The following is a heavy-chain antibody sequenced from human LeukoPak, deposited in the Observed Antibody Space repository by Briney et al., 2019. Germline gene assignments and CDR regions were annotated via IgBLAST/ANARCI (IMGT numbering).Heavy chain of an antibody. J-gene: IGHJ5*02. D-gene: IGHD3-16*02. CDR2: ISYDGSNK. CDR1: GFTFSSYG. CDR3: AKDHRMITFGGVIANWFDP. Sequence: GRSLRLSCAASGFTFSSYGMYWVRQAPGKGLEWVAVISYDGSNKYYADSVKGRFTISRDNSKNTLYLQMNSLRAEDTAVYYCAKDHRMITFGGVIANWFDPWGQGTLVTVSS. V-gene: IGHV3-30*18.